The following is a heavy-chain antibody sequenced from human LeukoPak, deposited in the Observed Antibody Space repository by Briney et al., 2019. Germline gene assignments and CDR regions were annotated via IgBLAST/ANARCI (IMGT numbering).Heavy chain of an antibody. CDR1: GFTFSSYG. CDR2: ISYDGSSK. J-gene: IGHJ4*02. CDR3: AKDRSTSWTFDY. Sequence: AGGSLRLSCAASGFTFSSYGIHWVRQAPGKGLEWVAVISYDGSSKYYADSVKGRFTISRDNSKNTLYLQMNSLRAEDTGVYYCAKDRSTSWTFDYWGQGTLVTVSS. D-gene: IGHD6-13*01. V-gene: IGHV3-30*18.